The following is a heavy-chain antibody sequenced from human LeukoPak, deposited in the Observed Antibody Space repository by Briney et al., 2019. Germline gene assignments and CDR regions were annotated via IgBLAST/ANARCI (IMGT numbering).Heavy chain of an antibody. D-gene: IGHD4-11*01. CDR2: IYTSGST. Sequence: SETLSLTCTVSGGSISSGSYYWSWVRQPAGKGLEWIGRIYTSGSTNYNPSLKSRVTISVEKSKNQFSLKLSSVTAADTAVYYCARLSYRRFDYWGQGNLVTVSS. V-gene: IGHV4-61*02. J-gene: IGHJ4*02. CDR1: GGSISSGSYY. CDR3: ARLSYRRFDY.